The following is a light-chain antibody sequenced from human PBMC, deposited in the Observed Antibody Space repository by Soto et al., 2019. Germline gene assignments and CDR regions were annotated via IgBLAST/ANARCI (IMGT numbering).Light chain of an antibody. V-gene: IGKV1-39*01. CDR3: QQSYSTLIT. CDR1: QSISSY. J-gene: IGKJ5*01. Sequence: DIQMTQSPSSLSASLGDRVIITCRASQSISSYLNWYQQKPGKAPKLLIYAASSLQSGVPSRFSGSGSGTDFTLTIGSLQPEDFATYYCQQSYSTLITFGQGTRLEIK. CDR2: AAS.